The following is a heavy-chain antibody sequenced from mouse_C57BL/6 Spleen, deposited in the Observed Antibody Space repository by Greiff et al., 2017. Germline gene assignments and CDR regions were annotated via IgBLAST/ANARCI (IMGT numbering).Heavy chain of an antibody. CDR3: ALPLYYAMDY. Sequence: EVQGVESGGGLAKPGGSLKLSCAASGFTFSDYGMHWVRQAPEKGLEWVAYISSGSSTIYYADTVKGRFTISRDNAKNTLFLQMTSLRSEDTAMYYCALPLYYAMDYWGQGTSVTVSS. CDR2: ISSGSSTI. CDR1: GFTFSDYG. V-gene: IGHV5-17*01. J-gene: IGHJ4*01. D-gene: IGHD2-10*01.